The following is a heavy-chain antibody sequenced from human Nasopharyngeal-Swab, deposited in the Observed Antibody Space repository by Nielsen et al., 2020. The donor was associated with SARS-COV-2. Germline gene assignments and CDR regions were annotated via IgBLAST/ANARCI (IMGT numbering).Heavy chain of an antibody. CDR2: IDTSGGTT. V-gene: IGHV3-23*01. Sequence: GESLKISCAASGFPFSNYDMSWVRQAPGKGLEWVSVIDTSGGTTFYADSVKGRFTISRDNSKNTLYLQMNSLRAEDTAIYYCAKDRVIRYSTWGQGTLVTVSS. J-gene: IGHJ4*02. CDR3: AKDRVIRYST. D-gene: IGHD5-12*01. CDR1: GFPFSNYD.